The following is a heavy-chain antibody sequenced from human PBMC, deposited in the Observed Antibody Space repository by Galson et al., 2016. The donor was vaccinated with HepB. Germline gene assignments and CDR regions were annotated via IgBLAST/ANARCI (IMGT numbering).Heavy chain of an antibody. CDR2: ISYDGSNK. V-gene: IGHV3-30*04. CDR3: ARDADIVKVPAAIRADY. J-gene: IGHJ4*02. CDR1: GLTFRSYA. Sequence: SLRLSCAASGLTFRSYAMHWVRQAPGKGLEWVAVISYDGSNKYYADSVKGRFTISRDNSKNTLYLQMNSLRAEDKAVYYCARDADIVKVPAAIRADYWGQGTLVTVSS. D-gene: IGHD2-2*02.